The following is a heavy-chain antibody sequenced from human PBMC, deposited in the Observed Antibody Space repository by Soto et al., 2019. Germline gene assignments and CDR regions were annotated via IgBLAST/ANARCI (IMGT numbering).Heavy chain of an antibody. CDR2: IIPILGIA. V-gene: IGHV1-69*02. CDR3: ARTGTTLRESMMAFDI. CDR1: GGTFSSYT. J-gene: IGHJ3*02. Sequence: QVQLVQSGAEVKKPGSLVKVSCKASGGTFSSYTISWVRQAPGQGLEWMGRIIPILGIANYAQKFQGRVTITADKSTSTAYMELSSLRSEDTAVYYCARTGTTLRESMMAFDIWGQGTMVTVSS. D-gene: IGHD1-1*01.